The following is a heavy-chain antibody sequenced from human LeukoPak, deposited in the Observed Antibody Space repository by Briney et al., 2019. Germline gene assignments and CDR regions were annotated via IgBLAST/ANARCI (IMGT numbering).Heavy chain of an antibody. CDR3: ARDRYYELLTGVHDAFDV. V-gene: IGHV3-33*01. D-gene: IGHD3-9*01. Sequence: GGSLRLSCAASGVTFSSYGMHWVRQAPGKGLEWVAVIWYDGSNKYYADSVKGRFTISRDNSKNTLYLQMNSLRAEDTAVYYCARDRYYELLTGVHDAFDVWGQGTMVTVSS. CDR2: IWYDGSNK. CDR1: GVTFSSYG. J-gene: IGHJ3*01.